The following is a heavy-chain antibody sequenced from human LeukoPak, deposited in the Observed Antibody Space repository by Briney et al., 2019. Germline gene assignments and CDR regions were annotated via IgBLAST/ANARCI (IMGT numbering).Heavy chain of an antibody. Sequence: GASVKVSCKASGYTFTGYYMHWVRQAPGQGLEWMGWINPNSGGTNYAQKFQGRVTMTRDTSISTAYMELSRLRSDDTAVYDCARGYCSSTSCYSLGPHFDGWGQGTLVTVSS. CDR2: INPNSGGT. CDR3: ARGYCSSTSCYSLGPHFDG. CDR1: GYTFTGYY. D-gene: IGHD2-2*02. V-gene: IGHV1-2*02. J-gene: IGHJ4*02.